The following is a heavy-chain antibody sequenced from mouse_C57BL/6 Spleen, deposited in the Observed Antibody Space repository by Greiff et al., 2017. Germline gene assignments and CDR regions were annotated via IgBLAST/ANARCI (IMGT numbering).Heavy chain of an antibody. V-gene: IGHV5-17*01. CDR1: GFTFSDYG. CDR2: ISSGSSTI. D-gene: IGHD1-1*01. CDR3: ARSGLGSSGYYIDY. J-gene: IGHJ2*01. Sequence: EVQRVESGGGLVKPGGSLKLSCAASGFTFSDYGMHWVRQAPEKGLEWVAYISSGSSTIYYADTVKGRFTISRDNAKNTLFLQMTSLRSEDTAMYYCARSGLGSSGYYIDYWGQGTTLTVSS.